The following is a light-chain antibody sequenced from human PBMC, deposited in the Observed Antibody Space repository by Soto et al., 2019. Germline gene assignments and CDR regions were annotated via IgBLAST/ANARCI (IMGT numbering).Light chain of an antibody. J-gene: IGKJ1*01. CDR1: QSISSW. V-gene: IGKV1-5*01. Sequence: DLPMTQSPSTLSASVGDRVTITCRASQSISSWLAWYQQKPGKAPKLLIYDASGLESGVPSRFSGSGSGTEFTLTISSLQTDDVATYYCQQYNSYWTFGQGTKVEIK. CDR3: QQYNSYWT. CDR2: DAS.